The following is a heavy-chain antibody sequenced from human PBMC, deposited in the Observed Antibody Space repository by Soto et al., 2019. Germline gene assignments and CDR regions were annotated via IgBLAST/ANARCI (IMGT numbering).Heavy chain of an antibody. CDR1: GFSFSRHG. CDR2: ISYDVSNQ. J-gene: IGHJ6*02. V-gene: IGHV3-30-3*01. Sequence: GGSLRLSCAASGFSFSRHGMHWVRQAPGKGLEWVAVISYDVSNQDYADSVKGRFSISRDNSKNTVYLQMNSLRVEDSAVYYCARDRSSTYYYYGMDLWGQGTKVTVSS. D-gene: IGHD6-19*01. CDR3: ARDRSSTYYYYGMDL.